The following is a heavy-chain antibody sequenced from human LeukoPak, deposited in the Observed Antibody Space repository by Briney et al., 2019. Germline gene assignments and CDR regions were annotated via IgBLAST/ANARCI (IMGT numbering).Heavy chain of an antibody. CDR2: MNPNSGNT. D-gene: IGHD1-14*01. Sequence: GASVKVSCKASGYTFTSYDINWVRQATGQGLEWMGWMNPNSGNTGYAQKFQGRVTITRNTSISTAYMELSSLRSEDTAVYYCARVGRNRGPGLQSFGYWGQGTLVTVSS. J-gene: IGHJ4*02. V-gene: IGHV1-8*03. CDR1: GYTFTSYD. CDR3: ARVGRNRGPGLQSFGY.